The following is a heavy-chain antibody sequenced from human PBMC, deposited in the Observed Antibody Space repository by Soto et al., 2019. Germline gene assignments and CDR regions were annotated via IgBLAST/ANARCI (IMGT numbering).Heavy chain of an antibody. CDR1: GGSISSSSYY. V-gene: IGHV4-39*01. CDR2: IYYSGST. Sequence: SETLSLTCTVPGGSISSSSYYWGWIRQPPGKGLEWIGSIYYSGSTYYNPSLKSRVTISVDTSKNQFSLKLSSVTAADTAVYYCARRVRLLWFGEPNYYYYYGMDVWGQGTTVTVSS. CDR3: ARRVRLLWFGEPNYYYYYGMDV. J-gene: IGHJ6*02. D-gene: IGHD3-10*01.